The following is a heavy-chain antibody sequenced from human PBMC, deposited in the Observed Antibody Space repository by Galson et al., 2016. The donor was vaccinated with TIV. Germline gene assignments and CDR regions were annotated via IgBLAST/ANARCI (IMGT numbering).Heavy chain of an antibody. CDR3: IREGSTVTMHHYFGMDV. CDR1: GFSIKSGYF. J-gene: IGHJ6*02. D-gene: IGHD4-17*01. CDR2: IYESGTT. V-gene: IGHV4-38-2*02. Sequence: ETLSLTCVISGFSIKSGYFWGWIRQPPGKGLQWIGSIYESGTTYSNPSLKSRLTMSVDTSKNQFSLKLSSVTAADTAVYYCIREGSTVTMHHYFGMDVWGQGTSVTVSS.